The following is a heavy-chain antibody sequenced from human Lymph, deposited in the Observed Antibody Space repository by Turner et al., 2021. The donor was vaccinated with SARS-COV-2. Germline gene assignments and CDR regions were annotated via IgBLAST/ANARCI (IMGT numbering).Heavy chain of an antibody. J-gene: IGHJ4*02. CDR3: ARSRSGGYWGGFDY. CDR1: GFTFSSYS. Sequence: QTAECGGGVVQPGRSLTLSRAASGFTFSSYSLHWVRPAPGKGLEVVAVISYDGSNKYYADSVKGRFTISRDNNKNTLYLKMNSLRAEDAAVYYWARSRSGGYWGGFDYWGQGTLVTVSS. CDR2: ISYDGSNK. V-gene: IGHV3-30*04. D-gene: IGHD1-26*01.